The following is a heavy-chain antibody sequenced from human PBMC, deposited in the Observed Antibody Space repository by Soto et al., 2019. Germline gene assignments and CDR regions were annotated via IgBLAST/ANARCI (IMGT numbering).Heavy chain of an antibody. CDR1: GDSVSSHSAA. J-gene: IGHJ4*02. D-gene: IGHD6-13*01. CDR2: TYYGSKWYN. V-gene: IGHV6-1*01. Sequence: QTLALSCPISGDSVSSHSAAWNCIRQSPSRGLEWLGRTYYGSKWYNDYAVSVKSRININPDTSKNQFSLQLNSVTPEETAVYYCARDRSQGSSSWYDYWGQGTLVTASS. CDR3: ARDRSQGSSSWYDY.